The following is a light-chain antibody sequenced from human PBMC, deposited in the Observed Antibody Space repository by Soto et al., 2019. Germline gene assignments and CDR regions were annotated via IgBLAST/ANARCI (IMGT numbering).Light chain of an antibody. J-gene: IGLJ1*01. CDR3: ATWDDRLIGRGV. V-gene: IGLV1-47*01. Sequence: QSALTQPPSASGTPGQRVTISCSGTISNIGSNHVYWYQQLPGMAPTLLIYRNNQRPSGVPDRFSGSKSGTSASLAISGLRSEDEADYYCATWDDRLIGRGVFGTGTKVTVL. CDR2: RNN. CDR1: ISNIGSNH.